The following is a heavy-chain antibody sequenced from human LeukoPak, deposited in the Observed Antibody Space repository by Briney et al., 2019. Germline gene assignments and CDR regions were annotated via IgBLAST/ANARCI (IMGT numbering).Heavy chain of an antibody. D-gene: IGHD3-16*01. V-gene: IGHV3-7*03. CDR3: ARGGGLDV. J-gene: IGHJ6*02. Sequence: QPGGSLRLSCAASGVTFSSYWMNWARQAPGKGREWVASINHNGNVNYYVDSVKGGFTISRDNAKNSLYLQMSNLRAEDTAVYFCARGGGLDVWGQGATVTVSS. CDR1: GVTFSSYW. CDR2: INHNGNVN.